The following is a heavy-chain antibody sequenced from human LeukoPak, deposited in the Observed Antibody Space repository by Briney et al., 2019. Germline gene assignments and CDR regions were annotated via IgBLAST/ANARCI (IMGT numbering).Heavy chain of an antibody. V-gene: IGHV4-39*07. CDR1: GGSISSSSYY. CDR2: IYHSGST. D-gene: IGHD3-22*01. J-gene: IGHJ5*02. Sequence: PSETLSLTCTVSGGSISSSSYYWGWIRQPPGKGLEWIGSIYHSGSTYYNPSLKSRVTISVDTSKNQFSLKLSSVTAADTAVYYCARRLRGVYYEFAAWANGFDPWGQGTLVTVSS. CDR3: ARRLRGVYYEFAAWANGFDP.